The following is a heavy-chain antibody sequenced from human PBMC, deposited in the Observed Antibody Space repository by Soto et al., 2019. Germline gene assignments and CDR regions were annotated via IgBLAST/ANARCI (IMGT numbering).Heavy chain of an antibody. J-gene: IGHJ4*02. Sequence: SETLSLTCAVYGGSFSEYYWSWIRQPPGKGLEWIGEINHSGSTNYNPSLKSRVTISVDTSKNQFSLKLSSVTAADTAVYYCERGMGIAAAAPYYFDYWGQGTLVTVS. CDR3: ERGMGIAAAAPYYFDY. V-gene: IGHV4-34*01. CDR1: GGSFSEYY. D-gene: IGHD6-13*01. CDR2: INHSGST.